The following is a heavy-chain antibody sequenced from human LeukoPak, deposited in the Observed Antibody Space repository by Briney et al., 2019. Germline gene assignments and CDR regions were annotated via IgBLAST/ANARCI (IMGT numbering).Heavy chain of an antibody. CDR1: GFTFSSYW. J-gene: IGHJ3*02. Sequence: GGSLRLSCAASGFTFSSYWMSWVRQAPGKGLEWVANIKQDGSEKYYVDSVKGRFTISRDNAKNSLYLQMNSLRAEDTAVYYCARDYTIFGVADAFDIWGQGTMVTVSS. V-gene: IGHV3-7*01. CDR3: ARDYTIFGVADAFDI. D-gene: IGHD3-3*01. CDR2: IKQDGSEK.